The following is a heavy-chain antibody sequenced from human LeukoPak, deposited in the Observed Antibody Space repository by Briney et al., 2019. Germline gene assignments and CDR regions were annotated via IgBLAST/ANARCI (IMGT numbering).Heavy chain of an antibody. V-gene: IGHV1-8*01. CDR2: MNPNSGNT. CDR1: GYTFTSYD. J-gene: IGHJ4*02. Sequence: ASVKVSCKASGYTFTSYDINWVRQATGQGLEWMGWMNPNSGNTGYAQKFQGRVTMTRNTSISTAYMELSSLRSEDTAVYYCARRHKLIAVALGYWGQGTLVTVSS. CDR3: ARRHKLIAVALGY. D-gene: IGHD6-19*01.